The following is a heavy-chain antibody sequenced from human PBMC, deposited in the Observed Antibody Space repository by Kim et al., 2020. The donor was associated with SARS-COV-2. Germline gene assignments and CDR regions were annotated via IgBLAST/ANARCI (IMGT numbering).Heavy chain of an antibody. J-gene: IGHJ4*02. CDR3: ARGKKDYYGSGSYDY. D-gene: IGHD3-10*01. V-gene: IGHV1-18*01. Sequence: QKLQGRVTMTTDTSTSTAYMELRSLRSDDTAVYYCARGKKDYYGSGSYDYWGQGTLVTVSS.